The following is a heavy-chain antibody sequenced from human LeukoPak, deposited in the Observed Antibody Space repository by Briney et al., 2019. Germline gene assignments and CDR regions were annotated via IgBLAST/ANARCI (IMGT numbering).Heavy chain of an antibody. Sequence: GESLKISCKGSGYSFSNYWIGWVRQMPGKGLEWMGVNYPGDSDTTYSPSFQGQVTISADKSISTAYLQWNSLKASDAAMYYCARGNWYFELWGRGTLVTVSS. CDR3: ARGNWYFEL. J-gene: IGHJ2*01. V-gene: IGHV5-51*01. CDR2: NYPGDSDT. CDR1: GYSFSNYW.